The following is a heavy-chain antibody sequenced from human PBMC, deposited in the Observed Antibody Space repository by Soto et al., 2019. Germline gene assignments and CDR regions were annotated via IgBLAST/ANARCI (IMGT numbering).Heavy chain of an antibody. CDR2: VSPTGDTV. J-gene: IGHJ4*02. CDR1: GFRFEQYV. D-gene: IGHD2-8*01. V-gene: IGHV3-9*01. CDR3: LKDAPNGSIDD. Sequence: VQVVASGGGLVQPGRSLRLSCAVSGFRFEQYVMHWVRQAPGKGLECVSTVSPTGDTVAYADSLEGRVTVSRDNATNSLYLQLNSLKGADTAFYYCLKDAPNGSIDDWGQGTLVTVSS.